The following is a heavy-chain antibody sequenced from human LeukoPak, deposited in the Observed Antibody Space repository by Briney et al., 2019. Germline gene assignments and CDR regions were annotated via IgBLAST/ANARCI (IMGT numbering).Heavy chain of an antibody. J-gene: IGHJ4*02. D-gene: IGHD6-19*01. V-gene: IGHV3-23*01. CDR2: ISGSGDNT. CDR1: GFSFSSYA. CDR3: AKRSGYTTGWFFDF. Sequence: GSLRLSCAAPGFSFSSYAMSWVRQAPGKGLEWVSSISGSGDNTYYAESVKGRFTISRDNYKNTLFLQMNSLRAEDTAVFYCAKRSGYTTGWFFDFWGQGTLVTVSS.